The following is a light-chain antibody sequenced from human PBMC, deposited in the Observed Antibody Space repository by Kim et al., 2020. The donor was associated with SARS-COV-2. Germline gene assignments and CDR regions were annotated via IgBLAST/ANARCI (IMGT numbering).Light chain of an antibody. Sequence: EIVLTQSPGTLSLSPGERATLSCRASQSVSSSYLAWYQQKPGQAPRLLIYGASSRAAGIPDRFSGSGSGTDFTLTTSRLEPEDFAVYYCQQNGSAPLTFGGGTKVDIK. V-gene: IGKV3-20*01. CDR1: QSVSSSY. J-gene: IGKJ4*01. CDR3: QQNGSAPLT. CDR2: GAS.